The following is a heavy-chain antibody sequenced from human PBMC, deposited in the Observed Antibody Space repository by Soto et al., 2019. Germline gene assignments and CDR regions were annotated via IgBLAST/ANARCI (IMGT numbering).Heavy chain of an antibody. D-gene: IGHD3-22*01. CDR1: GDSSSTYY. CDR3: ARTRIYYDSSGYYGYYYYGMDV. J-gene: IGHJ6*02. V-gene: IGHV4-59*12. Sequence: SETLSLTCSVSGDSSSTYYWGWIRQPPGKGLEWIGYINHSGSTNYNPSLKSRVTISVDTSKNQFSLKLSSVTAADTAVYYCARTRIYYDSSGYYGYYYYGMDVWGQGTTVTVSS. CDR2: INHSGST.